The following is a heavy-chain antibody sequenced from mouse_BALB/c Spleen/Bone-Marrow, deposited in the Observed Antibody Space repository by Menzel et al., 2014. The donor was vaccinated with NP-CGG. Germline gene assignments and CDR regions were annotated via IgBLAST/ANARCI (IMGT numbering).Heavy chain of an antibody. J-gene: IGHJ2*01. V-gene: IGHV1-87*01. Sequence: LQQSGTVLARPGASVKLSCKASGYTFTSYWMQWVKQRPGQGLEWIGAIYPGDGDTRYTQKFKGKATLTADKSSSTAYMQLSSLASEDSAVYYCARGDPFDYWGQGTTLTVSS. CDR3: ARGDPFDY. CDR2: IYPGDGDT. CDR1: GYTFTSYW.